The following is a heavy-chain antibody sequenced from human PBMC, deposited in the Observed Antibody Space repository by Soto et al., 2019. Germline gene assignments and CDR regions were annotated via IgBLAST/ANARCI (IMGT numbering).Heavy chain of an antibody. CDR2: IYYSGST. J-gene: IGHJ5*02. D-gene: IGHD1-26*01. Sequence: TVSGGSISSGDYYWSWIRQPPGKGLEWIGYIYYSGSTYYNPSLKSRVTISVDTSKNQFSLKLSSVTAADTAVYYCARDPGANWFDPWGQGTLVTVSS. V-gene: IGHV4-30-4*01. CDR1: GGSISSGDYY. CDR3: ARDPGANWFDP.